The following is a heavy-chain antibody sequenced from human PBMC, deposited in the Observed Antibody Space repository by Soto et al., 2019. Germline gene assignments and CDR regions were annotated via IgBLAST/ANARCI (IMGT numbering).Heavy chain of an antibody. CDR1: GGTFSSYT. Sequence: QVQLVQSGAEVKKPGSSVKVSCKASGGTFSSYTISWVRQAPGQGLEWMGRIIPIFGIANYAQKFQGRVTITADKSTSTAYMELSRLRSEDTSVDYCALEGGSSSPRRGYWGQGTMVTVSS. CDR2: IIPIFGIA. D-gene: IGHD6-6*01. V-gene: IGHV1-69*02. J-gene: IGHJ4*02. CDR3: ALEGGSSSPRRGY.